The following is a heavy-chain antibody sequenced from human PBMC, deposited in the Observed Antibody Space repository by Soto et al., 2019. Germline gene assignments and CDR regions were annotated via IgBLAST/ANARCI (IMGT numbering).Heavy chain of an antibody. CDR3: APQKGGFQSLDY. J-gene: IGHJ4*02. Sequence: EVQLLESGGGLVQPGGSLRLSCAASGFTFSSYAMSWVRQAPGKGLEWVSAISGSGGSTYYADSVKGRFTIARDNSKNTLYLQMKSLRAEDTAVYSCAPQKGGFQSLDYWGQGTLVTVSS. D-gene: IGHD3-16*01. CDR2: ISGSGGST. V-gene: IGHV3-23*01. CDR1: GFTFSSYA.